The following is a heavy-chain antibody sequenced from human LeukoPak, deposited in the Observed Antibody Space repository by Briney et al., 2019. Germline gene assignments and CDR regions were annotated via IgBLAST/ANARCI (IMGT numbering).Heavy chain of an antibody. J-gene: IGHJ4*02. CDR2: INHSGST. CDR1: GGSFSGYY. Sequence: ASETLSLTCAVYGGSFSGYYWSWIRQPPGKGLEWIGEINHSGSTNYNPSLKSRVTISVDTSKNQFSLKLSSVTAADTAVYYCARAGYSSSWYGLRYWGQGTLVTVSS. CDR3: ARAGYSSSWYGLRY. V-gene: IGHV4-34*01. D-gene: IGHD6-13*01.